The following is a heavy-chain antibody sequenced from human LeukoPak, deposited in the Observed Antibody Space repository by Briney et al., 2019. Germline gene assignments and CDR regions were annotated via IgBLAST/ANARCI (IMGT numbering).Heavy chain of an antibody. CDR3: AVNYYDSSGYLDAFDI. CDR1: GFTFSSYG. D-gene: IGHD3-22*01. V-gene: IGHV3-30*02. CDR2: IRYDGSNK. J-gene: IGHJ3*02. Sequence: GGSLSLSCAASGFTFSSYGMHWVRQAPGKGLEGAAFIRYDGSNKYYADSVKGRFTISRDNSKNTLYLQMNSLRAEDTAVYYCAVNYYDSSGYLDAFDIWGQGTMVTVSS.